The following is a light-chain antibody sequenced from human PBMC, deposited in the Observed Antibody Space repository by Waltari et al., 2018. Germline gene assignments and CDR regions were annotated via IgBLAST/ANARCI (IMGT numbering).Light chain of an antibody. V-gene: IGLV1-51*01. CDR2: DNT. Sequence: QSVLTQPPSVSAAPGQKVTISCSGSSSHIGNNYVTWYQQLPGTAPKLLIYDNTKRPSGIPDRFSASKSGASATLGITGLQTGDEADYFCGAWDSGLSVGVFGGGTKLTVL. J-gene: IGLJ2*01. CDR1: SSHIGNNY. CDR3: GAWDSGLSVGV.